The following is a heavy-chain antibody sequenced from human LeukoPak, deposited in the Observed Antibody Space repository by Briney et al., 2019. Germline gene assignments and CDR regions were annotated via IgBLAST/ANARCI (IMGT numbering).Heavy chain of an antibody. CDR3: AKDPNGITMIVVPNEDY. V-gene: IGHV3-23*01. CDR1: GFTFSSYA. J-gene: IGHJ4*02. CDR2: ISGSGGST. D-gene: IGHD3-22*01. Sequence: GGSLRLSCAASGFTFSSYAMGWVRQAPGKGLEWVSAISGSGGSTYYADSVKGRFTISRDNSKNTLYLQMNSLRAEDTAVYYCAKDPNGITMIVVPNEDYWGQGTLVTVSS.